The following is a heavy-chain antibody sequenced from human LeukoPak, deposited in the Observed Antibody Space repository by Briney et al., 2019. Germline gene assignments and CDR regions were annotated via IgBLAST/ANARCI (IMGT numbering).Heavy chain of an antibody. D-gene: IGHD2-21*02. CDR2: ISGSGGSA. CDR1: GFTFSSYA. Sequence: GGSLRLSCAASGFTFSSYAMSWVRQAPGKGLECVSTISGSGGSANYADTVKGRFTISRDNSKNTLYLQMNSLRAEDTAVYYCAKDMVVTVLSGYFDYWGQGTLVTVSS. J-gene: IGHJ4*02. CDR3: AKDMVVTVLSGYFDY. V-gene: IGHV3-23*01.